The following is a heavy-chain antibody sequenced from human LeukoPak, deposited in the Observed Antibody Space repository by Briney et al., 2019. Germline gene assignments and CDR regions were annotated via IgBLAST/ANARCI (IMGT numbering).Heavy chain of an antibody. Sequence: SQTPSLTPAISGDSVSSNSAAWNSIRQSPSRGLEWLGRTYYTSKWYNDYAVSVKSRITINPDTSKNQFSLQLNSVTPEDTAVYYCARYEVGQQLVGAFDIWGQGTMVSVSS. CDR2: TYYTSKWYN. V-gene: IGHV6-1*01. D-gene: IGHD6-13*01. CDR1: GDSVSSNSAA. J-gene: IGHJ3*02. CDR3: ARYEVGQQLVGAFDI.